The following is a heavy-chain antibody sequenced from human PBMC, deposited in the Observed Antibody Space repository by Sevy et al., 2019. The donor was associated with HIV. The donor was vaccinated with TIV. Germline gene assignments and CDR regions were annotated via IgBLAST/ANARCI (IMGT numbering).Heavy chain of an antibody. CDR2: IYYSGST. V-gene: IGHV4-61*01. CDR1: GGSVSSGSYY. D-gene: IGHD2-21*02. J-gene: IGHJ4*02. Sequence: SETLSLTCTVSGGSVSSGSYYWSWIRQPPGKGLEWIGYIYYSGSTNYNPSLKSRVTISVDTSKNQSSLKLSSVTAADTAVYYCARESVTPLVFDYWGQGTLVTVSS. CDR3: ARESVTPLVFDY.